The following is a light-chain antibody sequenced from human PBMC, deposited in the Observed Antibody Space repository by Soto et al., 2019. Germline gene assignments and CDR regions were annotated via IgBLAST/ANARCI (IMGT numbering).Light chain of an antibody. Sequence: EVVLTQPPATLSVSPGERATLSCRASHNINTILAWYQQKPGQAPRLLIYRASTRATGIPARFSGSGSGTEFALTITSLQSEDFAVYYCQQYNNWPITFGQGTRLEI. J-gene: IGKJ5*01. V-gene: IGKV3-15*01. CDR1: HNINTI. CDR2: RAS. CDR3: QQYNNWPIT.